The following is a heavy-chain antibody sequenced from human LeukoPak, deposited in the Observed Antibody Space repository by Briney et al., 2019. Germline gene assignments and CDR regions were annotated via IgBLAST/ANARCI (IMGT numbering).Heavy chain of an antibody. CDR1: GYTFTGDH. D-gene: IGHD3-22*01. CDR3: ARSPYYDSSGYYPGGHWFDP. V-gene: IGHV1-2*02. Sequence: ASVKVSCKASGYTFTGDHLHWVRQAPGQGLEWMGWINPNSGVTNYAQKFQGRVTMTRDTSISTGYMELSRLRSDDTAVYYCARSPYYDSSGYYPGGHWFDPWGQGTLVTVSS. CDR2: INPNSGVT. J-gene: IGHJ5*02.